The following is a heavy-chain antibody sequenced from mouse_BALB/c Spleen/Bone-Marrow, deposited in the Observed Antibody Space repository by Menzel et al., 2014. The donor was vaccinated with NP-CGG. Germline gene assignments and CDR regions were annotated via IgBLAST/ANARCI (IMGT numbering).Heavy chain of an antibody. CDR1: GFTFTDYY. V-gene: IGHV7-3*02. CDR2: IRNKANGYTT. J-gene: IGHJ1*01. CDR3: ARDENVGIYWYFDV. Sequence: EVKVVESGGGSVQPGGSLRLSCAPSGFTFTDYYMSWVRQPPGKALEWLGFIRNKANGYTTEYSASVKGRFTISRDNSLRILYLQMNTLRAEDSATYYCARDENVGIYWYFDVWGAGTTVIVSS.